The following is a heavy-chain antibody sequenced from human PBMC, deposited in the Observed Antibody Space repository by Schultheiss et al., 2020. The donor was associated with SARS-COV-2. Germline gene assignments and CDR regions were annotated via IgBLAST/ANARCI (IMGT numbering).Heavy chain of an antibody. D-gene: IGHD6-19*01. Sequence: GGSLRLSCAASGFTFSSYEMNWVRQAPGKGLEWVSYISSSSSYIYYADSVKGRFTISRDNAKNSLYLQMNSLRVEDTAVYYCARSSSGWFGDAFDIWGQGTTVTVSS. J-gene: IGHJ3*02. CDR3: ARSSSGWFGDAFDI. CDR1: GFTFSSYE. V-gene: IGHV3-21*05. CDR2: ISSSSSYI.